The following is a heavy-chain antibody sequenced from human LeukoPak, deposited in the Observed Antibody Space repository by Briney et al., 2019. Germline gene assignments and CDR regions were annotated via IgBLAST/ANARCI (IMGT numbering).Heavy chain of an antibody. CDR1: GGTFSSYA. CDR3: ATLSVAVAGTRYFQH. V-gene: IGHV1-69*13. CDR2: IIPIFGTA. D-gene: IGHD6-19*01. J-gene: IGHJ1*01. Sequence: SVKVSCKASGGTFSSYAISWVRQAPGQGLEWMGGIIPIFGTANYAQKFQGRVTITADESTSTAYMELSSLRSEDTAVYYCATLSVAVAGTRYFQHWGQGTLVTVSS.